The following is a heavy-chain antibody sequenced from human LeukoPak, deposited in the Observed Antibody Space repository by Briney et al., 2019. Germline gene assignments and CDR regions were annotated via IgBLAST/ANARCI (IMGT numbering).Heavy chain of an antibody. V-gene: IGHV3-74*01. Sequence: GGSLRLSCAASVFTLSSYEMHWVRQAPGKGLVWVSRINSDGSRTGYADSVKGRFTISRDNAKNTLYLQMNSLRAEDTAIYYCARELPREVTLDYWGQGTLVTVSS. J-gene: IGHJ4*02. D-gene: IGHD2-21*02. CDR1: VFTLSSYE. CDR3: ARELPREVTLDY. CDR2: INSDGSRT.